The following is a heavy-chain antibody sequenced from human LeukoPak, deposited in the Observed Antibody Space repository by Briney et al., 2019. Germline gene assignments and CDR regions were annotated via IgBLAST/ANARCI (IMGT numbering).Heavy chain of an antibody. CDR1: GGSINSNNW. CDR2: IYRSGST. CDR3: ARPRSQWLGNDAFTV. Sequence: SGTLSLTCAVSGGSINSNNWWNWVRQPPGKGLEWIGEIYRSGSTNYNPSLKSRVTISVETSKNQFSLKLSSVTAADTAVYYCARPRSQWLGNDAFTVWGQGTMVTVSS. V-gene: IGHV4-4*02. D-gene: IGHD6-19*01. J-gene: IGHJ3*01.